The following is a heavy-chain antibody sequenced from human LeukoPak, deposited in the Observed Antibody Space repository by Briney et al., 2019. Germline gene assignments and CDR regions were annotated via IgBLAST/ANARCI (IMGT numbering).Heavy chain of an antibody. J-gene: IGHJ3*02. Sequence: EASVKVSCKASGYTFTSYGISWVRQAPGQGLEWMGWIDPNSGGTNYAQKFQGRVTMTRDTSISTAYMELSRLRSDDTAVYYCAVALRVVATILTFDIWGQGTMVTVSS. V-gene: IGHV1-2*02. CDR3: AVALRVVATILTFDI. CDR1: GYTFTSYG. CDR2: IDPNSGGT. D-gene: IGHD5-12*01.